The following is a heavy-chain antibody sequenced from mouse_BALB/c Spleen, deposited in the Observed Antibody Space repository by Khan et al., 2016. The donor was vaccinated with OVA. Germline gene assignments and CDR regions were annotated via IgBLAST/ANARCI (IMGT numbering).Heavy chain of an antibody. V-gene: IGHV7-3*02. D-gene: IGHD1-2*01. J-gene: IGHJ4*01. CDR1: GFTFTDYY. Sequence: EVELVESGGGLVQPGGSLRLSCATSGFTFTDYYMSWVRQPPGKALEWLGFIRNKANYYTTEYITSVKGRFTISRDNSQSILYIQMNTLRAEDSATYYCASDGCHYYGYDAMDYWGQGTSVTVSS. CDR3: ASDGCHYYGYDAMDY. CDR2: IRNKANYYTT.